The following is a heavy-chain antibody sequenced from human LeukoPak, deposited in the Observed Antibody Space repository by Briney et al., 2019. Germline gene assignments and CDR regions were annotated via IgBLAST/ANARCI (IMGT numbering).Heavy chain of an antibody. CDR2: ISGSGGST. Sequence: PGGSLRLSCAASGFTFSSYAMSWVRQAPGKGLEWVSAISGSGGSTYYADSVKGRFTISRDNSKNTLYLQMSSLRAEDTAVYYCAKDLQRWSGSNYERLNIWGQGTMVTVSS. CDR3: AKDLQRWSGSNYERLNI. V-gene: IGHV3-23*01. D-gene: IGHD4-11*01. J-gene: IGHJ3*02. CDR1: GFTFSSYA.